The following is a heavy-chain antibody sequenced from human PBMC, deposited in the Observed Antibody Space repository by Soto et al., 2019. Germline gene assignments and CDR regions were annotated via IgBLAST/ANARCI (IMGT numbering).Heavy chain of an antibody. CDR2: ISSIGTNT. J-gene: IGHJ6*03. D-gene: IGHD4-17*01. CDR1: GFAFSGYA. Sequence: QPGGSLRLSCAASGFAFSGYAINWVRQAPGKGLEWVSIISSIGTNTKYSDSVKGRFTISRDNAKNTLYLQMNSLRAEDTAVYYCARFKTTVTTNYYYYMDVWGKGTTVTVSS. CDR3: ARFKTTVTTNYYYYMDV. V-gene: IGHV3-23*01.